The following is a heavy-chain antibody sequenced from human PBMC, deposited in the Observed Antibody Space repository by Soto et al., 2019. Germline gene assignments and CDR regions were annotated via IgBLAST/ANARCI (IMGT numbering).Heavy chain of an antibody. CDR1: GGSISSGGYY. CDR2: IYYSGST. CDR3: ARVHLGPVSGSGYYYLDRGYFDY. J-gene: IGHJ4*02. V-gene: IGHV4-31*03. D-gene: IGHD3-22*01. Sequence: QVQLQESGPGLVKPSQTLSLTCTVSGGSISSGGYYWSWIRQHPGKGLEWIGYIYYSGSTYYNPSLKSRVTISVDTSKNQFSLKLSSVTAADTAVYYCARVHLGPVSGSGYYYLDRGYFDYWGQGTLVTVSS.